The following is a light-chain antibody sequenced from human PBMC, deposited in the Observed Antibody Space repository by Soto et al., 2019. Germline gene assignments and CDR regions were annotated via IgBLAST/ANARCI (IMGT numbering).Light chain of an antibody. J-gene: IGLJ3*02. CDR2: EVN. Sequence: QSVLTQPPSASGSPGQSVTISCTGTSSDVGGYDYVSWYQQHPGRAPKLMIYEVNKRPSGVPDRLTGSKSGNTASLTVSGLQAEDEADYYCSSYAGSYTWVFGGGTKVTVL. CDR1: SSDVGGYDY. CDR3: SSYAGSYTWV. V-gene: IGLV2-8*01.